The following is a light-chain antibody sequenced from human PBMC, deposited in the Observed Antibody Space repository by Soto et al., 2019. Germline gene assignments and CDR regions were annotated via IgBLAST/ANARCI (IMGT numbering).Light chain of an antibody. CDR1: SSDVGGYNY. V-gene: IGLV2-14*01. CDR2: EVS. Sequence: HSALTQPTSVSGSPGQSITIFCTGTSSDVGGYNYVSWYQQHPGKAPKLMIYEVSNRPSGVSNRFSGSKSGNTASLTISGLQAEDEADYYCSSYTSSSTFYVFGTGTKLTVL. CDR3: SSYTSSSTFYV. J-gene: IGLJ1*01.